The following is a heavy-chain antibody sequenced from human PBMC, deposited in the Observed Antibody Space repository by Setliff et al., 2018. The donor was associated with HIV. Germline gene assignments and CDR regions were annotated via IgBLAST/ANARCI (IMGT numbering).Heavy chain of an antibody. CDR1: GGSISSGDYY. CDR3: AHSPEFYSSIV. CDR2: IYYSGST. D-gene: IGHD2-15*01. J-gene: IGHJ4*02. Sequence: KASETLSLTCTVSGGSISSGDYYWSWIRQPPGKGLEWIGYIYYSGSTYYNPSLKSRVTISVDTSKNQVVLTMTNMDPVDTATYYCAHSPEFYSSIVWGQGTLVTVSS. V-gene: IGHV4-30-4*02.